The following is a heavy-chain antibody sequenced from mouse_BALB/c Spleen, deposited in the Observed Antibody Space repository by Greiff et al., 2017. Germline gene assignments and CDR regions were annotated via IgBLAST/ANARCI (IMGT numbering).Heavy chain of an antibody. CDR3: ARGGYGNYVWFAY. V-gene: IGHV1S56*01. D-gene: IGHD2-10*02. CDR2: IYPGNVNT. Sequence: QVQLKQSGPELVKPGASVRISCKASGYTFTSYYIHWVKQRPGQGLEWIGWIYPGNVNTKYNEKFKGKATLTADKSSSTAYMQLSSLTSEDSAVYFCARGGYGNYVWFAYWGQGTLVTVSA. CDR1: GYTFTSYY. J-gene: IGHJ3*01.